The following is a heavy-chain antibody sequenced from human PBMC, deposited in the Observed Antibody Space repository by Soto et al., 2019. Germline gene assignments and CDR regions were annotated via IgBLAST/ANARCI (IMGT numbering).Heavy chain of an antibody. CDR2: INASGGST. Sequence: ASVKVSCKASGYTFISYYMHWVRQASGQGLEWMGIINASGGSTSYAPKFQGRVTMTSDTPTSTVFMELISLRSEDTAIYYCARGVSYRPPDFDYWGQGTLVTVSS. J-gene: IGHJ4*02. CDR1: GYTFISYY. CDR3: ARGVSYRPPDFDY. D-gene: IGHD3-16*02. V-gene: IGHV1-46*01.